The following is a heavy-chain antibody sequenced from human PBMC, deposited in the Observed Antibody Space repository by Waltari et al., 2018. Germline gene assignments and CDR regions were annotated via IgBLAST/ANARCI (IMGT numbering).Heavy chain of an antibody. D-gene: IGHD3-16*01. CDR1: GYSISSGYY. Sequence: QVQLQESGPGLVKPSETLSLTCVVSGYSISSGYYWGWIRQPPGKGLESIGSIYHSGTTYYNPALKSRFTISVDTSKNQFSLNLSSVTAADTAVYYGARRARAGGHFDYWGQGTLVTVSS. V-gene: IGHV4-38-2*01. CDR3: ARRARAGGHFDY. J-gene: IGHJ4*02. CDR2: IYHSGTT.